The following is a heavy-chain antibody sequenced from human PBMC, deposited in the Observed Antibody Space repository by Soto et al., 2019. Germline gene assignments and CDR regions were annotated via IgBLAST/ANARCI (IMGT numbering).Heavy chain of an antibody. CDR3: ARGSDSSSWYLSPIDY. V-gene: IGHV4-34*01. CDR2: INHSGST. Sequence: PSETLSLTCAVYGGSFSGYYWSWIRQPPGKGLEWIGEINHSGSTNYNPSLKSRVTTSVDTSKNQFSLKLSSVTAADTAVYYCARGSDSSSWYLSPIDYWGQGTLVTVSS. D-gene: IGHD6-13*01. J-gene: IGHJ4*02. CDR1: GGSFSGYY.